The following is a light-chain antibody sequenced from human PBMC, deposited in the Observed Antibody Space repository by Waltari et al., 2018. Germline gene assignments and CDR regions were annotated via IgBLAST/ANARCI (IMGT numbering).Light chain of an antibody. V-gene: IGKV1-8*01. J-gene: IGKJ4*01. CDR1: QGISSY. CDR2: AAS. Sequence: AIRMTQSPSSLSASTGDRVTITCRASQGISSYLAGYQQKPGKAPKLLMYAASTLQSGVPSRFSGSGSGTDCTLTISCLQSEDFATYYCQQYYSYPPGFGGGTKVEIK. CDR3: QQYYSYPPG.